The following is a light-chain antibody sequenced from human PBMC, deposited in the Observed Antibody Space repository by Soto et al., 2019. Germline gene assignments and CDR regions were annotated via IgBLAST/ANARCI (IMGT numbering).Light chain of an antibody. CDR2: GAS. CDR3: QHYVTSLKT. CDR1: QSVTSNY. Sequence: EIVLTQSPGTLSLSPGERATLSCGASQSVTSNYLAWYQQKPGQAPRLLIFGASIRVKGIPDRFIGSGSGTDFTLTISRLEPEDFAVYYWQHYVTSLKTCGQGTNVEVK. J-gene: IGKJ1*01. V-gene: IGKV3-20*01.